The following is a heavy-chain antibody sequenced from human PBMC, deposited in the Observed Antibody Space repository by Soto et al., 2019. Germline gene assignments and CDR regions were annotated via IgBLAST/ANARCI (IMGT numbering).Heavy chain of an antibody. Sequence: GGSLRLSCVASGLTFGSRAMTWVRQAPGEGLQWVSTITDTGGDAKYADSVRGRFVISRDNSKNTLYLQMNSLRAEDTAVYYCASLAAATTKIDYWGQGTLVTVPQ. V-gene: IGHV3-23*01. CDR1: GLTFGSRA. J-gene: IGHJ4*02. CDR2: ITDTGGDA. CDR3: ASLAAATTKIDY. D-gene: IGHD6-13*01.